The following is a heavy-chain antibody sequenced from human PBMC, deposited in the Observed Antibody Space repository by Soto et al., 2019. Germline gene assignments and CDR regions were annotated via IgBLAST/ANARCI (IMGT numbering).Heavy chain of an antibody. Sequence: QMQLEQSGPEVKKPGTSVKVSCKASGFTFTSSAFQWVRQARGQRLEWIGWIAVGSGYTNYAQRFQDRVTLTRDMSTATTYMELSRLTSEDTAIYYCAADPTAWQQMVPSDYWGQGTLVTVSS. CDR2: IAVGSGYT. V-gene: IGHV1-58*01. J-gene: IGHJ4*02. CDR1: GFTFTSSA. D-gene: IGHD2-8*01. CDR3: AADPTAWQQMVPSDY.